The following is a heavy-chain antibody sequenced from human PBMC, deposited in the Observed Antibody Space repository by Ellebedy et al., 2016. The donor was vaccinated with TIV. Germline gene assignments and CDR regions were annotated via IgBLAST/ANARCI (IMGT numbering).Heavy chain of an antibody. D-gene: IGHD6-13*01. CDR2: IKEDETEK. J-gene: IGHJ5*02. CDR3: AGYGWPANFDP. V-gene: IGHV3-7*01. CDR1: GFTFSRRW. Sequence: GGSLRLSXTASGFTFSRRWMGWVRQAPGKGLEWVANIKEDETEKYYAESVKGRFTISRDNAKNSLYLEMNSLRAEDTALYYCAGYGWPANFDPWGQGTLVTVFS.